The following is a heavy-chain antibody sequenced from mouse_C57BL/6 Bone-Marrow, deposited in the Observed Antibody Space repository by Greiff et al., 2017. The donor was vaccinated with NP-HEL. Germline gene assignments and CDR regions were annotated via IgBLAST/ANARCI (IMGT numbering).Heavy chain of an antibody. Sequence: EVHLVESGGDLVKPGGSLKLSCAASGFSFSSYGMSWVRQTPDKRLEWVATISSGGSYTYYPDSVKGRFTISRDHAKNTLYLQMSSLKSEDTAMYYCARHLLSRYFDVWGTGTTVTVSS. V-gene: IGHV5-6*01. CDR2: ISSGGSYT. D-gene: IGHD2-10*01. CDR3: ARHLLSRYFDV. J-gene: IGHJ1*03. CDR1: GFSFSSYG.